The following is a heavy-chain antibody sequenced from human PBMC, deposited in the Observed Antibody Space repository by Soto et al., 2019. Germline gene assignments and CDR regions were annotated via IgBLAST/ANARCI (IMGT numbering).Heavy chain of an antibody. J-gene: IGHJ6*03. V-gene: IGHV3-74*01. CDR3: ARGDCVGGTCYSLAGSFYYYMDV. Sequence: EVQLVESGGGLVQPGGSLRLSCAASGFTFSNNWMYWVRQAPGGGLVWVSRINSDGSVSSYADSVKGRLTISRDNVKNTLYLQMDSLRAEDTAVYYCARGDCVGGTCYSLAGSFYYYMDVWGKGTTVTVFS. CDR1: GFTFSNNW. CDR2: INSDGSVS. D-gene: IGHD2-15*01.